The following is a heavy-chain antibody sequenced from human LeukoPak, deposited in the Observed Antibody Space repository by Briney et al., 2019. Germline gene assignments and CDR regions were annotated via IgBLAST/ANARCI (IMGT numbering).Heavy chain of an antibody. CDR1: GGSIISYY. V-gene: IGHV4-59*01. Sequence: KTSETLTLTCTVSGGSIISYYWSWIRQPPRKGLEWIAYISYIGTSNYNPSLGGRFTISVDTSKNQFSLKVNSVTAADTAVYYCARGQYWFDPWGQGTLVTVSS. CDR2: ISYIGTS. J-gene: IGHJ5*02. CDR3: ARGQYWFDP. D-gene: IGHD4-11*01.